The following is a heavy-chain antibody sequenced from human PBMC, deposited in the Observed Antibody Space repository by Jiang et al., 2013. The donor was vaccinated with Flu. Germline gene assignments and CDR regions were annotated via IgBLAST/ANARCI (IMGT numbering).Heavy chain of an antibody. CDR2: ISGSGGST. Sequence: VQLVESGGGLVQPGGSLRLSCAASGFTFSSYAMSWVRQAPGKGLEWVSAISGSGGSTYYADSVKGRFTISRDNSKNTLYLQMNSLRAEDTAVYYCAKWAEDIVVVVAASVHFDYWGQGTLVTVSS. V-gene: IGHV3-23*04. CDR1: GFTFSSYA. CDR3: AKWAEDIVVVVAASVHFDY. J-gene: IGHJ4*02. D-gene: IGHD2-15*01.